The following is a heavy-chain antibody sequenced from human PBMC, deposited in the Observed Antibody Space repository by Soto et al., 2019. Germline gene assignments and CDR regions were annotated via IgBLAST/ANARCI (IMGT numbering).Heavy chain of an antibody. Sequence: QVQLQESGPGLVKPSETLSLTCTVSGGSINPYYWSWIRQPPGKGLELIGSIYYRGSANNKPSLKSRLTISVDTSKNQLSLKLSSVTAADTAIYYCVRANYFDFWGQGTLVTVSS. CDR1: GGSINPYY. CDR2: IYYRGSA. J-gene: IGHJ4*02. CDR3: VRANYFDF. V-gene: IGHV4-59*01.